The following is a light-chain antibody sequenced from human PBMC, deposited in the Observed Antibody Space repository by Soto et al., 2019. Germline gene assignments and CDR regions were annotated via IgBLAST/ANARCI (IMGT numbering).Light chain of an antibody. Sequence: DIQMTQSPSTLSASVGDRVTLTCRASQRISSWLAWYQQKPGQAPKLLIYKASNLEGGVPSRFSGSGSGTEFTLTISGLQPDDFATYYCQQYNSYTWTFGQGTKVEIK. J-gene: IGKJ1*01. CDR1: QRISSW. CDR3: QQYNSYTWT. CDR2: KAS. V-gene: IGKV1-5*03.